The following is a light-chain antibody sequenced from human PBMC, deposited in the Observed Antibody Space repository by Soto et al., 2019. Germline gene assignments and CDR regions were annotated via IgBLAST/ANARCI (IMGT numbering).Light chain of an antibody. CDR3: QQSFSTPQT. CDR1: QSIVTY. J-gene: IGKJ1*01. CDR2: AAS. Sequence: DIQMTQSPSSLSASVGDRVTISCRASQSIVTYLNWYQQTPGKAPKLLISAASSLQSGVPSRFSGSGSVSDFTLTISSLQPEDFATYYCQQSFSTPQTFGQGTKVEIK. V-gene: IGKV1-39*01.